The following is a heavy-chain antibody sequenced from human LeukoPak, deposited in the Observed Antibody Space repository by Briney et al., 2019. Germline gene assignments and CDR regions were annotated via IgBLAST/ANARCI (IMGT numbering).Heavy chain of an antibody. J-gene: IGHJ5*02. CDR1: GFTFSSYA. CDR2: ISGSGGST. D-gene: IGHD6-19*01. CDR3: AKDLDSSGWYSNWFDP. V-gene: IGHV3-23*01. Sequence: GGSLRLSCAASGFTFSSYAMSWVRQAPGKGLEWVSAISGSGGSTYYADSVKGWFTISRDNSKNTLYLQMNSLRAEDTAVYYCAKDLDSSGWYSNWFDPWGQGTLVTVSS.